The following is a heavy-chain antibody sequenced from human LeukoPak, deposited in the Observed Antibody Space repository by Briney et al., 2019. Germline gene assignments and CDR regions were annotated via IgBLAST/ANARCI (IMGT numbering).Heavy chain of an antibody. V-gene: IGHV3-33*01. CDR1: GFTFSSYG. CDR3: ARDPYDFWSGRLYYFDY. Sequence: PGRSLRLSCAASGFTFSSYGMHWVRQAPGKGLEWVAVILYDGSSKYYADSVKGRFTISRDNSKNTLYLQMNSLRAEDTAVYYCARDPYDFWSGRLYYFDYWGQGTLVTVSS. D-gene: IGHD3-3*01. CDR2: ILYDGSSK. J-gene: IGHJ4*02.